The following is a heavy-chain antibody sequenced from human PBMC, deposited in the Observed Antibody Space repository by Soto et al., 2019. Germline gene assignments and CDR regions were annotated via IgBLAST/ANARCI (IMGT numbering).Heavy chain of an antibody. Sequence: GSSLKVSCKTSGYSFTSYGISWVRRAPGQGLEWMGWISPYNGHTQFVQRFQGRVTMTTDTSTKTAYMELRNLRSDEPAHYYCARHLTIATSTTPRLETVGRHGWG. CDR2: ISPYNGHT. CDR3: ARHLTIATSTTPRLETVGRHG. CDR1: GYSFTSYG. V-gene: IGHV1-18*01. D-gene: IGHD3-3*01. J-gene: IGHJ6*02.